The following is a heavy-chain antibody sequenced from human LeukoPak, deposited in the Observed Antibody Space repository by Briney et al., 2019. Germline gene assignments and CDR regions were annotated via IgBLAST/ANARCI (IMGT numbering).Heavy chain of an antibody. V-gene: IGHV1-46*01. CDR1: GYTFTSYY. Sequence: AASVKVSCKASGYTFTSYYMHWVRQAPGQGLEWMGIINPSGGSTSYAQKFQGRVTMTRDTSTSTVYMELSSLRSEDTAVYYCARDRYDFWSGYYFDYWGQGTLVTVSS. CDR2: INPSGGST. CDR3: ARDRYDFWSGYYFDY. J-gene: IGHJ4*02. D-gene: IGHD3-3*01.